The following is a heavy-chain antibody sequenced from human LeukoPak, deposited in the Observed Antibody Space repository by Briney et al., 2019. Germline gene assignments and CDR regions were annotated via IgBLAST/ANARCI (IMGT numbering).Heavy chain of an antibody. D-gene: IGHD1/OR15-1a*01. J-gene: IGHJ6*02. CDR1: GGSISSHY. CDR2: IYYSGST. V-gene: IGHV4-59*11. CDR3: AREEHLAGYYYGMDV. Sequence: SETLSLTCTVSGGSISSHYWTWIRQPPGKGLEWIGYIYYSGSTNYNPSLKSRVTISVDTSKNQFSLKLSSVTAADTAVYYCAREEHLAGYYYGMDVWGQGTTVTVSS.